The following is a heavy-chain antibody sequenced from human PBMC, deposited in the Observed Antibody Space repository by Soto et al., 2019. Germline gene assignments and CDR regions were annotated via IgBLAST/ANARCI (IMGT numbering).Heavy chain of an antibody. CDR1: GFTFSNYW. J-gene: IGHJ4*02. CDR3: ATRHHASDSDAFFGVFDF. Sequence: GGSLRLSCAASGFTFSNYWMSWVRQAPGKGLEWVANIKQDGSEKYHVDSVRGRFTISRDNAKKSLYLQMNSLRAEDTAVYYCATRHHASDSDAFFGVFDFWGQGALVTVPS. D-gene: IGHD3-16*01. V-gene: IGHV3-7*01. CDR2: IKQDGSEK.